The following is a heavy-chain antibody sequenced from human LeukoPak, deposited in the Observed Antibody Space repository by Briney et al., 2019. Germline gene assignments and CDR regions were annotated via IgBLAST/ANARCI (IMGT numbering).Heavy chain of an antibody. J-gene: IGHJ4*02. V-gene: IGHV3-23*01. CDR2: VSGRDDST. D-gene: IGHD6-19*01. CDR3: ARFSSGWPLFDY. CDR1: GFTFSNYA. Sequence: PGGSLRLSCAASGFTFSNYAMYWVRQAPGKGLEWVSAVSGRDDSTYYADSVKGRFTISRDTSKNTLYLQMNSLRAEDTAVYYCARFSSGWPLFDYWGQGTLVTVSS.